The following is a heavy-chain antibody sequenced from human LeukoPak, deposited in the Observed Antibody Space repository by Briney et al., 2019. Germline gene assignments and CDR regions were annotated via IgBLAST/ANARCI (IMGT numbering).Heavy chain of an antibody. J-gene: IGHJ4*02. CDR2: IAPSSGTT. V-gene: IGHV1-46*01. CDR1: GYTFTSNY. D-gene: IGHD3-10*01. Sequence: ASVKVSCKASGYTFTSNYMHWVRQAPGQGLEWMGVIAPSSGTTSYAQKFQGRVTMTRDASTSTLYMELSSLTSEDTAVYYCARASGSSAVPFDYWGQGTLVTVSS. CDR3: ARASGSSAVPFDY.